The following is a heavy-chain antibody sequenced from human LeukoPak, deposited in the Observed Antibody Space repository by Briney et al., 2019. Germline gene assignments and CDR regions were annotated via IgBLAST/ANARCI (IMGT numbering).Heavy chain of an antibody. Sequence: SETLSLTCTVSGGSISSYYWSWIRQPPGNGLEWIGYIYYSGSTNYNPSLKGRVTISVDTSKNQFSLKLSSVTAADTAVYYCARVGRYGSSLFFDYWGQGTLVTVSS. CDR2: IYYSGST. CDR1: GGSISSYY. V-gene: IGHV4-59*01. D-gene: IGHD6-13*01. J-gene: IGHJ4*02. CDR3: ARVGRYGSSLFFDY.